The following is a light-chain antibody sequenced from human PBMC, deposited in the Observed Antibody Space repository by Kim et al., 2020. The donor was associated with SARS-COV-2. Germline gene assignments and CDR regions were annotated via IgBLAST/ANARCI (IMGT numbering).Light chain of an antibody. CDR2: RAS. V-gene: IGKV1-17*03. J-gene: IGKJ2*01. CDR3: LQHSSYPPI. CDR1: QGISTY. Sequence: SASVGDRVTITCRASQGISTYLAWFQQKPGTVPKRLIYRASSLQTGVPSRFSGSGSGTEFTLKISSLQPEDFATYYCLQHSSYPPIFGQGTKLEI.